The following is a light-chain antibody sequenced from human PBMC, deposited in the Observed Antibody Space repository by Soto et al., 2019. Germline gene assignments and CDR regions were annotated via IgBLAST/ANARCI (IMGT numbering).Light chain of an antibody. V-gene: IGKV1-5*03. J-gene: IGKJ1*01. CDR1: QSISSS. Sequence: DIQMTQSPSTLSASVGGRVTITCRASQSISSSLAWYQQKPGKAPNLLIYRASSLQSGVPSRFSGSGSGTEFTLTISSLQPDDFATYYCQQYNTSSRTFGQGTKVDIK. CDR2: RAS. CDR3: QQYNTSSRT.